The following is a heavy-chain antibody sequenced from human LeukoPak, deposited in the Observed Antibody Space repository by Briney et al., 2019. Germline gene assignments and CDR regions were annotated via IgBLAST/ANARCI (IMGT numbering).Heavy chain of an antibody. V-gene: IGHV3-23*01. CDR2: IRGSGDGT. D-gene: IGHD6-13*01. J-gene: IGHJ4*02. CDR1: GFTLSSYA. Sequence: GGSLRLSYAASGFTLSSYAMSWVRQAPGKGLEWVSGIRGSGDGTYYADSVKGRVTISRDTSKNTLYLQMNSLRGEDTAVYYCAKGWNSSWFYFDYWGQGTLVTVSS. CDR3: AKGWNSSWFYFDY.